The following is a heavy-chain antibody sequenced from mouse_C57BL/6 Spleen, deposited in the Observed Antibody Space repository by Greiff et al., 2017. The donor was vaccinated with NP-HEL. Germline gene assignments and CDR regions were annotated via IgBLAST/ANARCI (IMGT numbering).Heavy chain of an antibody. CDR2: INPNNGGT. D-gene: IGHD2-2*01. Sequence: VQLQQSGPELVKPGASVKISCKASGYTFTDYYMNWVKQSHGKSLEWIGDINPNNGGTSYNQKFKGKATLTVDKSSSTAYMELRSLTSEDSAVYYCARSGGYHYYAMDYWGQGTSVTVSS. CDR1: GYTFTDYY. CDR3: ARSGGYHYYAMDY. J-gene: IGHJ4*01. V-gene: IGHV1-26*01.